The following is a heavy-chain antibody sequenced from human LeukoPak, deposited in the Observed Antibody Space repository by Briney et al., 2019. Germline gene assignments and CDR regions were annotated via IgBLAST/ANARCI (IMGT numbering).Heavy chain of an antibody. CDR3: ARTTGYRPVY. Sequence: SETLSLTCTVSGGSISSSSYYWGWIRQPPGKGREWIGSIYYSGSTYYNPSLKSRVTISVDTSKNQFSLKLSSVTAADTAVYYCARTTGYRPVYWGQGTLVTVSS. CDR2: IYYSGST. J-gene: IGHJ4*02. V-gene: IGHV4-39*01. CDR1: GGSISSSSYY. D-gene: IGHD6-13*01.